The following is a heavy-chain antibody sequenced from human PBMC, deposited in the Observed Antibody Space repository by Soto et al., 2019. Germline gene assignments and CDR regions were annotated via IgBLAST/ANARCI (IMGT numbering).Heavy chain of an antibody. CDR1: GYIFTSYW. J-gene: IGHJ4*02. V-gene: IGHV5-51*01. Sequence: GESLKISCKGSGYIFTSYWIAWVRQMPGKGLEWMGIIYPGDSDTKYNPSFQGQVTISADKSISTAYLQWNSLKASDTAMYYCARRMAGRQRSDYWGQGTLVTVSS. CDR2: IYPGDSDT. CDR3: ARRMAGRQRSDY. D-gene: IGHD6-6*01.